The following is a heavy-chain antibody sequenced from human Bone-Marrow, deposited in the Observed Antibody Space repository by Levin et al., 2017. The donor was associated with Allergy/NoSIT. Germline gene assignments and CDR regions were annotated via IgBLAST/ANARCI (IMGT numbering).Heavy chain of an antibody. CDR3: TRDPPQSGFCLDV. CDR1: GFTFNTHG. D-gene: IGHD5-12*01. V-gene: IGHV3-33*01. Sequence: GESLKISCAASGFTFNTHGMHWVRQAPGKGLEWVAFVWADGSNKYYADSVKGRFNMLRDNSKNTLYLQMNSLRVEDTAVYYCTRDPPQSGFCLDVWGHGTTVTVSS. CDR2: VWADGSNK. J-gene: IGHJ6*02.